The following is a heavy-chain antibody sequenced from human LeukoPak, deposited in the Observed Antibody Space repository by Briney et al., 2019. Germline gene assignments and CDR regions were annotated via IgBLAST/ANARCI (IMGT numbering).Heavy chain of an antibody. J-gene: IGHJ4*02. D-gene: IGHD4-17*01. V-gene: IGHV1-18*01. Sequence: ASVKVSCKASGYTFKNYGFSWVRQAPGQGLEWMGWVSTYNGNTNYAQKLQGRVTMTTDTSTSTAYMELRSLRSDDTAVYYCARDTFGDYGSDYFGYWGQGTLVTVSS. CDR1: GYTFKNYG. CDR3: ARDTFGDYGSDYFGY. CDR2: VSTYNGNT.